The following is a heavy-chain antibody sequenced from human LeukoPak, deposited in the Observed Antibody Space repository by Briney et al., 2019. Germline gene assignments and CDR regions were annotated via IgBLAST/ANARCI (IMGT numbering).Heavy chain of an antibody. CDR2: IAFDDTDR. D-gene: IGHD3-10*01. J-gene: IGHJ4*02. Sequence: GGSLRLSCAASGFIFGDYAMHWVRQAPGKGLEWVAAIAFDDTDRYYIDSVKGRFTISRDNAKNSLYLQMNSLRAEDRAVYYCARDGVYGSGSYYNWGQGTLVTVSS. V-gene: IGHV3-30*07. CDR3: ARDGVYGSGSYYN. CDR1: GFIFGDYA.